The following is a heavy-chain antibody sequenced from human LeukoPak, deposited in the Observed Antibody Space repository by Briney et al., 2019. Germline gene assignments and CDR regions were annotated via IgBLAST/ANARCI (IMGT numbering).Heavy chain of an antibody. CDR1: GGSISSGGYS. CDR3: ARVARGGLYFDY. V-gene: IGHV4-30-2*01. Sequence: KPSETLSLTCAVSGGSISSGGYSWSWIRQPPGKGLEWIGYIYHSGSTYYNPSLKSRVTISVDRSKNQFSLKLSSVTAADTAVYYCARVARGGLYFDYWGQGTLVTVSS. CDR2: IYHSGST. J-gene: IGHJ4*02. D-gene: IGHD3/OR15-3a*01.